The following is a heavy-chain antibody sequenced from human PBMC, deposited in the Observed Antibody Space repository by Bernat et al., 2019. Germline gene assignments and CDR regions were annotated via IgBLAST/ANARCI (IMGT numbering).Heavy chain of an antibody. Sequence: QVQLQESGPGLVKPSETLSLTCAVSGYSISSGYYWGWIRQPPGKGLEWIGSIYHSGSTYYNPSLKSRVTISVDTSKNQSSLKLSSVTAADTAVDYCARDQGSSWYKKYNRFDPWGQGTLVTVSS. CDR2: IYHSGST. J-gene: IGHJ5*02. CDR1: GYSISSGYY. CDR3: ARDQGSSWYKKYNRFDP. V-gene: IGHV4-38-2*02. D-gene: IGHD6-13*01.